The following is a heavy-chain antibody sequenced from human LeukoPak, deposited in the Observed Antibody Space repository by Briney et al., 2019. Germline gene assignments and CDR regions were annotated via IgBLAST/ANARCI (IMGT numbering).Heavy chain of an antibody. D-gene: IGHD1-26*01. V-gene: IGHV3-7*01. CDR2: MREDGTEI. CDR3: ARGGATRGRFEN. J-gene: IGHJ4*02. CDR1: GFPFNVQT. Sequence: GSLRLSCAASGFPFNVQTMSWVRQAPGKELDWVASMREDGTEIHYVDSVKGRFTISRDNPKNSLYLQMNSLRAEDTAVYYCARGGATRGRFENWGQGTLVTVSS.